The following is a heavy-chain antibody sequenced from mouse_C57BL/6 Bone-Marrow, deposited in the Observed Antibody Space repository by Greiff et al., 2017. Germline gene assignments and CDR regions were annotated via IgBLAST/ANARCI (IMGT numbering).Heavy chain of an antibody. CDR2: ISDGGSYT. CDR1: GFTFSSYA. J-gene: IGHJ3*01. V-gene: IGHV5-4*01. Sequence: VKLMESGGGLVKPGGSLKLSCAASGFTFSSYAMSWVRQTPEKRLEWVATISDGGSYTYYPDNVKGRFTISRDNAKNNLYLQMGHLKSEDTAMYYCAREYYSNPAWFAYWGQGTLVTVSA. D-gene: IGHD2-5*01. CDR3: AREYYSNPAWFAY.